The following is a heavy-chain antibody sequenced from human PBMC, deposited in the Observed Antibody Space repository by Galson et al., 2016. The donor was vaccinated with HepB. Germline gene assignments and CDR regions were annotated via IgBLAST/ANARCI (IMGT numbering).Heavy chain of an antibody. CDR2: IYHGGNA. D-gene: IGHD6-13*01. V-gene: IGHV4-30-2*01. Sequence: TLSLTCAVSGGSISSGGYSWSWIRQPPGKGLEWIGYIYHGGNAYYNPSLKSRVTISVDGSKNQFSLKLSSVTAADTAVYYCARDEGSSSFAQYFRHWGQGTLVTVSS. CDR3: ARDEGSSSFAQYFRH. J-gene: IGHJ1*01. CDR1: GGSISSGGYS.